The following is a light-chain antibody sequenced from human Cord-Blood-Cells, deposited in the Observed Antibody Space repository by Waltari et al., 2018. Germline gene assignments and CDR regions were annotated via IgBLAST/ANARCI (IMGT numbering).Light chain of an antibody. Sequence: DIQMTQSPPTLSASVGDRVTITCRASQSISSWLAWYQQKPGKAPKLLIYKASSLESGVPSRFSGSGSETEFTLTISSLQPDDFATYYCQQYNSYSWTFGQGTKVEIK. CDR3: QQYNSYSWT. V-gene: IGKV1-5*03. CDR2: KAS. J-gene: IGKJ1*01. CDR1: QSISSW.